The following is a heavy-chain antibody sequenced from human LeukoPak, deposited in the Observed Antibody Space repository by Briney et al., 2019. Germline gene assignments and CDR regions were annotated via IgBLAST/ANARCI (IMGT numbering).Heavy chain of an antibody. CDR2: ISSNGGST. CDR3: ARGKYRDGYNFGY. J-gene: IGHJ4*02. Sequence: GGAPRLSRAASGFPLSSYSMHWGRPAPGEGLGNVSAISSNGGSTYYANSVKGRFTISRDNSKNTLYLQMGSLRAEDMAVYYCARGKYRDGYNFGYWGQGTLVTVSS. V-gene: IGHV3-64*01. CDR1: GFPLSSYS. D-gene: IGHD5-24*01.